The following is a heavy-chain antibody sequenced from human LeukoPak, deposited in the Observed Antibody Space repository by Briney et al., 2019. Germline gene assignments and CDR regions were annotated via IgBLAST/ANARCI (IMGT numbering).Heavy chain of an antibody. CDR2: IYHSGST. CDR3: ARAPAHSSSWYYYYYMDV. CDR1: GYSISSGYY. V-gene: IGHV4-38-2*02. Sequence: SETLSLTCTVSGYSISSGYYWGWIRQPPGKGLEWIGSIYHSGSTYYNPSLKSRVTISVDTSKNQFSLKLSSVTAADTAVYYCARAPAHSSSWYYYYYMDVWGKGTTVTVSS. J-gene: IGHJ6*03. D-gene: IGHD6-13*01.